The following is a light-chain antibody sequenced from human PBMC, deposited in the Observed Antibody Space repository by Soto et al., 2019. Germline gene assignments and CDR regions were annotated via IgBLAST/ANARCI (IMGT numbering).Light chain of an antibody. CDR2: EVA. CDR3: CSRL. V-gene: IGLV2-23*02. CDR1: STDPATYDL. J-gene: IGLJ2*01. Sequence: QSVLSQPPSASGSPGQSITISCTGTSTDPATYDLVSWYQQHPGKAPQLIIYEVAKRPSGVSARFSGSQSGDTASLTISGLQAADEAYYYCCSRLFGGGTKVTVL.